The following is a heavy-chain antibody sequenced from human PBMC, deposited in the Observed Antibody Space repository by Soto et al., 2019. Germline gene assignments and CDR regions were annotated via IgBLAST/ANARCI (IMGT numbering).Heavy chain of an antibody. V-gene: IGHV3-53*01. Sequence: EVRLVESGGGLSQPGGSLRLSCAASELTLSSNYMTWVRQAPGKGLEWVSLIYSDGRTYHADSVKGRFTISRDDFRNTLYLQMNSRRAEDTAVYYCARAYGAGSYFCDYWGQGTPVTVSS. CDR1: ELTLSSNY. CDR2: IYSDGRT. D-gene: IGHD3-10*01. CDR3: ARAYGAGSYFCDY. J-gene: IGHJ4*02.